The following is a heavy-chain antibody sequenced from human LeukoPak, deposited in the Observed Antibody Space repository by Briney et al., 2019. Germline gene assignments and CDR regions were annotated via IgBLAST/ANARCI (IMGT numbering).Heavy chain of an antibody. CDR1: GFTFSSYA. CDR2: ISYDGSYK. J-gene: IGHJ4*02. V-gene: IGHV3-30*04. D-gene: IGHD3-10*01. Sequence: PGRSLRLSCAASGFTFSSYAMHWVRQAPGKGLEWVAVISYDGSYKSYADSVKGRFTISRDNSKNTLYLQMNSLRAEDTAVYYCATIGPYGSGTYISADYWGQGTLVTVSS. CDR3: ATIGPYGSGTYISADY.